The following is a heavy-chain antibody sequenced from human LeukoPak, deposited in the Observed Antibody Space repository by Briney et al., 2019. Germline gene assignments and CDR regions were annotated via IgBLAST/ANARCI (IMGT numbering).Heavy chain of an antibody. CDR2: INHSGST. Sequence: SETLSLTCAVYGGSFSGYYWSWIRQPPGKGLEWIGEINHSGSTNYNPSLKSRVTISVDTSKNQFSLKLSSVTAADTAVYYCARLYYYGSGHRVDYWGQGTLVTVSS. J-gene: IGHJ4*02. V-gene: IGHV4-34*01. CDR3: ARLYYYGSGHRVDY. D-gene: IGHD3-10*01. CDR1: GGSFSGYY.